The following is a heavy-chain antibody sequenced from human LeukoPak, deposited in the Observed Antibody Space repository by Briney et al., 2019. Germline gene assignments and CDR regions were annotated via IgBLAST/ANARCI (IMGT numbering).Heavy chain of an antibody. CDR3: AAGTAADY. Sequence: SGGSLRLSCVVSGIPFSDFYMNWIRQAPGKGLEWISYISSSSSYTDYAESVKGRSTISRDNAKSALYLQMNDLRVDDTALYYCAAGTAADYWGQGTLVLVSS. D-gene: IGHD6-13*01. J-gene: IGHJ4*02. V-gene: IGHV3-11*03. CDR2: ISSSSSYT. CDR1: GIPFSDFY.